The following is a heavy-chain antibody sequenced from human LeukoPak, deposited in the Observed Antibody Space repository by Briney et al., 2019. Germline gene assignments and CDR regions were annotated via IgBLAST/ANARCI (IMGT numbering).Heavy chain of an antibody. V-gene: IGHV3-30*02. CDR2: IRFDGSIK. Sequence: GGSLRLSCAASGFTFSSYGMHWVRQASGKGLEWAAFIRFDGSIKYYADSVRGRFTISRDNSKNTLFLQMNSLRAEDTALYYCARGGRPPRTGDRHNYLFDGTWGQGTLVTVSS. D-gene: IGHD2/OR15-2a*01. J-gene: IGHJ5*02. CDR3: ARGGRPPRTGDRHNYLFDGT. CDR1: GFTFSSYG.